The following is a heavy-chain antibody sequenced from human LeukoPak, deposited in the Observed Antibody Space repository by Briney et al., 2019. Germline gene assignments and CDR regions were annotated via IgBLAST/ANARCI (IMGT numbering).Heavy chain of an antibody. CDR2: INYSGSY. D-gene: IGHD3-10*01. CDR1: GGSISSGGYN. V-gene: IGHV4-31*03. CDR3: AREPVTMVRGVITYYFDY. J-gene: IGHJ4*02. Sequence: PSETLSLTCTVSGGSISSGGYNWSWIRQHPGQGLEWMGYINYSGSYYYNPPLKSRVTISVYTSKNQCSLKLSSVTAADTAVYYCAREPVTMVRGVITYYFDYWGQGTLVTVSS.